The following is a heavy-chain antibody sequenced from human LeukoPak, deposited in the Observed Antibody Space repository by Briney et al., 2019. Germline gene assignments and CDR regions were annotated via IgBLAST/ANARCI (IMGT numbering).Heavy chain of an antibody. J-gene: IGHJ4*02. CDR2: ISSSSSYI. V-gene: IGHV3-21*01. CDR3: ARACLHDSSGRTSKVPFDY. D-gene: IGHD3-22*01. Sequence: GGSLRLSCAASGFTFSSYSMNWVRQAPGKGLEWVSSISSSSSYIYYADSVKGRFTISRDNAKNSLYLQMNSLRAEDTAVYYCARACLHDSSGRTSKVPFDYWGQGTLVTVSS. CDR1: GFTFSSYS.